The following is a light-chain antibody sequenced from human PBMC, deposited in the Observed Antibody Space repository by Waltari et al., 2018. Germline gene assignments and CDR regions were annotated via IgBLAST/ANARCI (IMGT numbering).Light chain of an antibody. CDR2: GAS. V-gene: IGKV3-20*01. Sequence: ELVLTQSPATLSLSPGERANLSCSASQSVSSSYLAWYQQQPGQAPRVLIHGASNRATGIPDMFSCSGSGTDFTLTISILEPEDCAVYYCQQYGSSPWTFGQGTKVEIK. CDR3: QQYGSSPWT. CDR1: QSVSSSY. J-gene: IGKJ1*01.